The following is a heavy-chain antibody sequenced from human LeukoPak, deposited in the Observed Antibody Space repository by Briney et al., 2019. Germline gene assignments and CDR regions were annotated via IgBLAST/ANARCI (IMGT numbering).Heavy chain of an antibody. CDR3: AREGLGGRTAMVTFLFVGARGELDY. V-gene: IGHV3-48*04. D-gene: IGHD5-18*01. CDR2: ISSSGSTI. J-gene: IGHJ4*02. Sequence: PGGSLRLSCAASGFIFRNYGMNWVRQAPGKGLEWVSYISSSGSTIYYADSVKGRFTISRDNAKNSLYLQMNSLRAEDTAVYYCAREGLGGRTAMVTFLFVGARGELDYWGQGTLVTVSS. CDR1: GFIFRNYG.